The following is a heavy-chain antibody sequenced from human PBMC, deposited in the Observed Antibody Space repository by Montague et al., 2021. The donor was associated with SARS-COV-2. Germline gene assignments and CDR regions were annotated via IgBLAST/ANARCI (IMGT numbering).Heavy chain of an antibody. J-gene: IGHJ6*02. D-gene: IGHD3-3*01. Sequence: SLRLSCAASGFSFNNYAMHWVRQAPGKGLEWVALISYEGSITHYTDSLEGRFTISRDSSKNTLYLQMKSLRVEDTAVYFCARAQIFEVVTFYHGLDVWGQGTMVTVSS. V-gene: IGHV3-30*04. CDR2: ISYEGSIT. CDR1: GFSFNNYA. CDR3: ARAQIFEVVTFYHGLDV.